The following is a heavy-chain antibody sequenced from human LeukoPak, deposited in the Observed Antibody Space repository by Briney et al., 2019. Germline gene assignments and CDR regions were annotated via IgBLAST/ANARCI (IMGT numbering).Heavy chain of an antibody. V-gene: IGHV3-30*18. CDR3: AKDRYGDYDIGLDY. D-gene: IGHD4-17*01. CDR2: ISYDGSNK. Sequence: GGSLRLSCAASGFTFSSYGMHWVRQAPGKGLEWVAVISYDGSNKYYADSVKGRFTISRDNSKNTLYLQMNSLRAEDTAVYYCAKDRYGDYDIGLDYWGQGTLVTVSS. CDR1: GFTFSSYG. J-gene: IGHJ4*02.